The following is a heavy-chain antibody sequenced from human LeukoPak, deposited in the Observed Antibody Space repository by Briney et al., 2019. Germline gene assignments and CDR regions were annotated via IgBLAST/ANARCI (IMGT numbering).Heavy chain of an antibody. Sequence: GGSLRLSCAASGFTFSSYAMSWVRQAPGKGLEWVSAISGSGGSTYYADSVKGRFTISRDNSKNTLYLQMNSLRAEDTAVYYWGKDLGLNRRGPGYWGQGPLVTVPS. J-gene: IGHJ4*02. CDR1: GFTFSSYA. V-gene: IGHV3-23*01. D-gene: IGHD1-14*01. CDR3: GKDLGLNRRGPGY. CDR2: ISGSGGST.